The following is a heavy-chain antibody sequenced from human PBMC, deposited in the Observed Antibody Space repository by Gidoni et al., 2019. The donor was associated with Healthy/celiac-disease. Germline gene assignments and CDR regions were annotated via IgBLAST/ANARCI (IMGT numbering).Heavy chain of an antibody. CDR3: ARARRSYDSAPDY. J-gene: IGHJ4*02. CDR1: GFTFSSYS. Sequence: EVQLVSSGGGLVKPGGSLRLSCAASGFTFSSYSMNWVRQAPGKGLEWVSSISSSSSYIYYADSVKGRFTISRDNAKNSLYLQMNSLRAEDTAVYYCARARRSYDSAPDYWGQGTLVTVSS. V-gene: IGHV3-21*01. D-gene: IGHD3-3*01. CDR2: ISSSSSYI.